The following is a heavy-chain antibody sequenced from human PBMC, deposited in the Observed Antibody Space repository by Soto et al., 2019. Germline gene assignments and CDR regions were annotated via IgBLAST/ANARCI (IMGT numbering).Heavy chain of an antibody. D-gene: IGHD2-2*01. V-gene: IGHV3-30*18. CDR1: GFTFSSYG. J-gene: IGHJ6*02. CDR2: TSYDGSNK. CDR3: AKEDCSSTSCYYYYYYYGMDV. Sequence: GGSLRLSCAASGFTFSSYGMHWVRQAPGKGLEWVAVTSYDGSNKYYADSVKGRFTISRDNSKNTLYLQMNSLRAEDTAVYYCAKEDCSSTSCYYYYYYYGMDVWGQGTTVTVSS.